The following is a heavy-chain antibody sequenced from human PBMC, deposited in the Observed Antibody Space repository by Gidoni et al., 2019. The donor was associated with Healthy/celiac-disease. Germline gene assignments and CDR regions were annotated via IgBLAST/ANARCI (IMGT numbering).Heavy chain of an antibody. Sequence: QVQLVESGGGVVQPGRSLRLSCAASGFTFSSYAMHWVRQAPGKGLEWVAVISYDGSNKYYADSVKGRFTISRDNSKNTLYLQMNSLRAEDTAVYYCARGSGSYYPFRVWGQGTLVTVSS. D-gene: IGHD1-26*01. CDR1: GFTFSSYA. CDR3: ARGSGSYYPFRV. V-gene: IGHV3-30-3*01. J-gene: IGHJ4*02. CDR2: ISYDGSNK.